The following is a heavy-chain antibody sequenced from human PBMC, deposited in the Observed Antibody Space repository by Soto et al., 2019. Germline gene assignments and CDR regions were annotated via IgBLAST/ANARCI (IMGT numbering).Heavy chain of an antibody. V-gene: IGHV3-23*01. Sequence: GGCLGVGWAACGFRLDLKGMTWGRQAPGWRLEWVSGISGSGSSTYNAESVKGRSTISRHNSKNTVHLQMTSVRAEHTALYYCATDQYSYSDGRGYYRFDSWGQGTQVSV. CDR3: ATDQYSYSDGRGYYRFDS. J-gene: IGHJ4*02. D-gene: IGHD3-22*01. CDR2: ISGSGSST. CDR1: GFRLDLKG.